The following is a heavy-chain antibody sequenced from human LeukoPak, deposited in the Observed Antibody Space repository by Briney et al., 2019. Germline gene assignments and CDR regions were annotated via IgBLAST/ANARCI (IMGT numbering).Heavy chain of an antibody. Sequence: GASVKVSCKASGYTFTSYYMHWVRQAPGQGLEWMGIINPSGGSTSYAQKFQGRVTMTRDTSISTAYMELSRLRSDDTAVYYCARGSSTRRPFDYWGQGTLVTVSS. CDR1: GYTFTSYY. D-gene: IGHD2-2*01. CDR2: INPSGGST. CDR3: ARGSSTRRPFDY. V-gene: IGHV1-46*01. J-gene: IGHJ4*02.